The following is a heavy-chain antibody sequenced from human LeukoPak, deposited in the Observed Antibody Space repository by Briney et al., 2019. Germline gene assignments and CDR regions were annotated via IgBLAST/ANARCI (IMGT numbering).Heavy chain of an antibody. CDR2: IYYSGST. V-gene: IGHV4-59*01. J-gene: IGHJ4*02. Sequence: SETLSLTCTVSGDSISSYYWSWIRQPPGKGLEWIGYIYYSGSTNYNPSLKSRVTISVDTSKNQFSLKLSSVTAADTAVYYCARMYSSSSEPPFFDYWGQGTLVTVSS. D-gene: IGHD6-6*01. CDR3: ARMYSSSSEPPFFDY. CDR1: GDSISSYY.